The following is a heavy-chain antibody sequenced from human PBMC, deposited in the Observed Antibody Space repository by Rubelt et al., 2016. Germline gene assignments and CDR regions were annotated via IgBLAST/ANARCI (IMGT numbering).Heavy chain of an antibody. CDR3: ARYNPLGYCSSTSCYAEAEAVKGGGGYYYYGMDV. J-gene: IGHJ6*02. D-gene: IGHD2-2*01. V-gene: IGHV4-34*01. Sequence: EWIGEINHSGSTNYNPSLKSRVTISVDTSKNQFSLKLSSVTAADTAVYYCARYNPLGYCSSTSCYAEAEAVKGGGGYYYYGMDVWGQGTTVTVSS. CDR2: INHSGST.